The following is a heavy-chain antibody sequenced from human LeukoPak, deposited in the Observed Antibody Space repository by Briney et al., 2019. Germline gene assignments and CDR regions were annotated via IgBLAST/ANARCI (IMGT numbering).Heavy chain of an antibody. CDR2: ISDNGGRT. CDR3: ASRQGLGWHYVN. CDR1: GLTFSNYD. J-gene: IGHJ4*02. Sequence: GGSLRLSCVDSGLTFSNYDMSWVRQVPGKGLEWVSGISDNGGRTNYADSVKGRFTISRDNSKNTLYLQMNSLRVEDTAIYYCASRQGLGWHYVNWGQGTLVTVSS. D-gene: IGHD3-10*02. V-gene: IGHV3-23*01.